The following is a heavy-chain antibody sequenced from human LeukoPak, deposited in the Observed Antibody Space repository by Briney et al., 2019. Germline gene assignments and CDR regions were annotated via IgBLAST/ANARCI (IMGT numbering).Heavy chain of an antibody. D-gene: IGHD5-12*01. CDR3: ARVTPDSGYDYAIAVAGYSWFEP. CDR1: GFTFSSYS. J-gene: IGHJ5*02. Sequence: PGGSLRLSCAASGFTFSSYSMNWVRQAPGRGLEWVSSISSSSSYIYYADSVKGRFTISRDNAKNSLYLQMNSLRAEDTAVYYCARVTPDSGYDYAIAVAGYSWFEPWGQGTLVTVSS. V-gene: IGHV3-21*01. CDR2: ISSSSSYI.